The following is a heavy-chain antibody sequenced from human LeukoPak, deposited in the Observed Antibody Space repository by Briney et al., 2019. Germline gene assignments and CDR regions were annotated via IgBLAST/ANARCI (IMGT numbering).Heavy chain of an antibody. Sequence: SETLSLTCAVYGGSFSGYYWSWIRQPPGKGLEWIGEINHSGSTNYNPSLKSRVTISVDTSKNQFSLKLSSVTAADTAVYYCARRMAYYGSGRVKMYYFDYWGQGTLVTVSS. CDR3: ARRMAYYGSGRVKMYYFDY. CDR1: GGSFSGYY. D-gene: IGHD3-10*01. J-gene: IGHJ4*02. CDR2: INHSGST. V-gene: IGHV4-34*01.